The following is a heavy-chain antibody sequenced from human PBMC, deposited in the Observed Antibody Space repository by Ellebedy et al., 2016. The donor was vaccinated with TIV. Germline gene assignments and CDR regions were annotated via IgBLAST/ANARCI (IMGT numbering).Heavy chain of an antibody. CDR2: INSDGSST. CDR1: GFTFSNYW. Sequence: GGSLRLXXAASGFTFSNYWMHWVRQAPGKGLVWVSHINSDGSSTTYADSVKGRFTISRDNAKNTLYLQMNSLRAEDTAVYYCARRLRATMDMDVWGKGTTVTVSS. CDR3: ARRLRATMDMDV. J-gene: IGHJ6*03. V-gene: IGHV3-74*01. D-gene: IGHD1-26*01.